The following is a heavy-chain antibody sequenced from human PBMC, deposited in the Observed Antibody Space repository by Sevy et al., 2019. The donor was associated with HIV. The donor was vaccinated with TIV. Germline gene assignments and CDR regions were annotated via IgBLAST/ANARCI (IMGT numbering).Heavy chain of an antibody. V-gene: IGHV3-11*01. CDR2: ISRSGTTI. J-gene: IGHJ5*02. D-gene: IGHD3-22*01. CDR3: ARENTMIEEPGWFDP. CDR1: GFTFSDYY. Sequence: GGSLRLSCAASGFTFSDYYMSWIRQAPGKGLEWVSYISRSGTTINYADSGKGRFTISRDNAKNSLYLQMNSLRAEDTAVYYCARENTMIEEPGWFDPWGQGTLVTVSS.